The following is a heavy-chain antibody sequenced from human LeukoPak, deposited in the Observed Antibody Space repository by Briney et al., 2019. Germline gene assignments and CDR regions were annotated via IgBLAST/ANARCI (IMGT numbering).Heavy chain of an antibody. CDR2: IGGSGITI. CDR3: ARDPGAATFDY. Sequence: PGGSLRLSCAASGFTFSSYEMNWVRQAPGKGLEWDSYIGGSGITIYYADSVKGRFTISRDNAKNSLYLQMNSLRAEDTAVYYCARDPGAATFDYWGQGTLVTVSS. J-gene: IGHJ4*02. D-gene: IGHD6-13*01. V-gene: IGHV3-48*03. CDR1: GFTFSSYE.